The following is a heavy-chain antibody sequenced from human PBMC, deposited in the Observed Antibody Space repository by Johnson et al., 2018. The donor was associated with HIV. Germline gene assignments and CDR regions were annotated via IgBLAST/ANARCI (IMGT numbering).Heavy chain of an antibody. CDR2: ISYDGSNK. D-gene: IGHD6-6*01. CDR3: ARVYSSSSRDAFDI. V-gene: IGHV3-30*04. Sequence: QVQLVESGGGVVQPGRSLRLSCAASGFTFSSYAMHWVRQAPGKGLEWVAVISYDGSNKYYADSVKGRFTISRDNSKNTLYLQMNSLRAEDTAVYYCARVYSSSSRDAFDIWGQGTMVTVSS. CDR1: GFTFSSYA. J-gene: IGHJ3*02.